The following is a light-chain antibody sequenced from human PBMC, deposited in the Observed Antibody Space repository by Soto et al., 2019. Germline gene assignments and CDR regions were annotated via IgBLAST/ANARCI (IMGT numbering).Light chain of an antibody. CDR3: QQYNLYSGT. J-gene: IGKJ1*01. CDR1: QSISSW. CDR2: WAS. Sequence: DIQMTQSPSTLSASVGDRVTITCRAGQSISSWLAWYQQKPGKAPKLLIYWASNLQSRVSSRFIGSGSRTDFSLTITSLQPDDSSTYYCQQYNLYSGTFGQGTKVEIK. V-gene: IGKV1-5*03.